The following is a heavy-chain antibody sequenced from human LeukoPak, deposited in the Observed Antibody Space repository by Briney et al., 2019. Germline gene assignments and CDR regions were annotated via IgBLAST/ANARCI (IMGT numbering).Heavy chain of an antibody. CDR1: GGSFSGYY. CDR2: INHSGST. Sequence: SVTLSLTCAVYGGSFSGYYWSWIRQPPGKGLEWIGEINHSGSTNYNPSLKSRVTISVDTSKNQFSLKLSSVTAADTAVYYCARGRGYQLLSRWFDPWGQGTLVTVSS. V-gene: IGHV4-34*01. CDR3: ARGRGYQLLSRWFDP. D-gene: IGHD2-2*01. J-gene: IGHJ5*02.